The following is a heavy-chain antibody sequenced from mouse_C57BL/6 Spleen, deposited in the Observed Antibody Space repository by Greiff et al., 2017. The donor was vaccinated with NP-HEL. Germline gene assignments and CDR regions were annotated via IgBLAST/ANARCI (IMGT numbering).Heavy chain of an antibody. V-gene: IGHV1-72*01. Sequence: QVQLQQPGAELVKPGASVKLSCKASGYTFTSYWMHWVKQRPGRGLEWIGRIDPNSGGTKYNEKFKSKATLTVDKPSSTAYMQLSSLTSEDSAVYYCASVYDYGSSYGGDYCAMDYWGQGTSVTVSS. J-gene: IGHJ4*01. CDR1: GYTFTSYW. D-gene: IGHD1-1*01. CDR2: IDPNSGGT. CDR3: ASVYDYGSSYGGDYCAMDY.